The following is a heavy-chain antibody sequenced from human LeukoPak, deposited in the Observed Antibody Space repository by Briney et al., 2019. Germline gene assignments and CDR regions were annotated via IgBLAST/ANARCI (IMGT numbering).Heavy chain of an antibody. V-gene: IGHV4-38-2*01. Sequence: SETLSLTCAVSGYSISSGYYWGWIRQPPGKGLEWIGSIYHSGSTYYNLSLKSRVTISVDTSKNQFSLKLSSVTAADTAVYYCARVPDYDILTGYSANWFDPWGKGNLVGVSS. J-gene: IGHJ5*02. CDR1: GYSISSGYY. CDR2: IYHSGST. D-gene: IGHD3-9*01. CDR3: ARVPDYDILTGYSANWFDP.